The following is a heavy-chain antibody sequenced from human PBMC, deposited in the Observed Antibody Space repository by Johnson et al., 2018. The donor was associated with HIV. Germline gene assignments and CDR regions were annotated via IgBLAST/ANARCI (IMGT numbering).Heavy chain of an antibody. J-gene: IGHJ3*02. CDR2: IKQDGSEK. D-gene: IGHD1-26*01. V-gene: IGHV3-7*01. Sequence: MMLVESGGGLVQPGGSLRLSCAASGFTFSDYYLSWFRQAPGKGLEWVANIKQDGSEKSYVDSVKGRFTISRDNAKNSLYLQMNSLRAEDTSVYYCARAAYSGSHHDAFDIWGQGTMVTVSS. CDR3: ARAAYSGSHHDAFDI. CDR1: GFTFSDYY.